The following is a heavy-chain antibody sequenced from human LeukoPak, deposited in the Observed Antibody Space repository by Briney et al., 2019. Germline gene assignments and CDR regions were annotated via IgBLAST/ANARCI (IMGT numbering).Heavy chain of an antibody. J-gene: IGHJ5*02. D-gene: IGHD2-2*01. CDR1: PGSFSGYY. V-gene: IGHV4-34*01. CDR2: INHSGST. CDR3: ARHMYQLTPILDWFDP. Sequence: SETLSLTCAVYPGSFSGYYWSWIRQPPGKGLEWIGEINHSGSTDYNPSLKSRVTISVDTSKNQFSLKLSSVTAADTAVYYCARHMYQLTPILDWFDPWGQGTLVTVSS.